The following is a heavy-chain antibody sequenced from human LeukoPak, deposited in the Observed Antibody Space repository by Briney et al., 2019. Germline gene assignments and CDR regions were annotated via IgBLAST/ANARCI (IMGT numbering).Heavy chain of an antibody. D-gene: IGHD2-2*01. V-gene: IGHV4-38-2*02. J-gene: IGHJ6*03. CDR1: GYSINSGYY. CDR3: ARGDCSSTICYSPMDV. CDR2: IYHSGST. Sequence: SETLSLTCTVSGYSINSGYYWGWIRQPPGKGLEWIGSIYHSGSTYYNPSLKSRVTISVDTSKNQFSLKLSSVTAADTAVYYCARGDCSSTICYSPMDVWGKGTTVTVSS.